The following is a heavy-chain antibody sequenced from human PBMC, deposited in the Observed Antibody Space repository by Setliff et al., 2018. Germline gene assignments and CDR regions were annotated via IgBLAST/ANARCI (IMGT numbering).Heavy chain of an antibody. J-gene: IGHJ5*02. V-gene: IGHV1-3*01. CDR1: GYTFSSYS. CDR3: ARGKWFRLDRSAWSNWFDP. D-gene: IGHD5-12*01. Sequence: ASVKVSCKASGYTFSSYSMHWVRQAPGQRLEWMGWINAANENTQYSKKFQGRLTITRDTSANTAYMELSSLRSEDTAVYYCARGKWFRLDRSAWSNWFDPWGQGTLVTVSS. CDR2: INAANENT.